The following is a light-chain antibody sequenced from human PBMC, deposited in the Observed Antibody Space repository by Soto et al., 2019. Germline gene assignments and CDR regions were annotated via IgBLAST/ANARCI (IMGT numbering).Light chain of an antibody. CDR3: QQYSYWPHT. CDR2: GAS. J-gene: IGKJ5*01. V-gene: IGKV3D-15*01. Sequence: EIMMTQSQVTLSVSPGERATLSCRASQSVSSHLAWYQQKPAQAPRLLIYGASTRATGIPARFSGSESGTEFTLTISSLQSEDFALYYCQQYSYWPHTFGQGTRLEIK. CDR1: QSVSSH.